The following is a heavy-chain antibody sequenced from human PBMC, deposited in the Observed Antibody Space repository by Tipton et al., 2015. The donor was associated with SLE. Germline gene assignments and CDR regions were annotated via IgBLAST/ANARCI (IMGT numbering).Heavy chain of an antibody. V-gene: IGHV4-34*01. CDR3: ARRGRTVELDY. CDR1: GGSFSGYY. J-gene: IGHJ4*02. Sequence: LRLSCAVYGGSFSGYYWSWIRQPPGKGLEWIGEINHSGSTNYNPSLKSRVTISVDTSKNQFSLKLSSVTAADTAVYYCARRGRTVELDYWGQGTLVTVSS. CDR2: INHSGST. D-gene: IGHD1-26*01.